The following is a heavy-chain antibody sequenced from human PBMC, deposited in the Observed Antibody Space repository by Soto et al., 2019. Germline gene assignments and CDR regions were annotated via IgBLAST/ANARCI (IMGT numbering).Heavy chain of an antibody. CDR2: ISGSGGST. Sequence: PGGSLRLSCAASGFTFSSYAMSWVRQAPGKGLEWVSAISGSGGSTYYADSVKGRFTISRDNSKNTLYLQMNSLRAEDTAVYYCAKDDSSGYRPYYFDYWGQGTLVTVSS. V-gene: IGHV3-23*01. CDR1: GFTFSSYA. D-gene: IGHD3-22*01. J-gene: IGHJ4*02. CDR3: AKDDSSGYRPYYFDY.